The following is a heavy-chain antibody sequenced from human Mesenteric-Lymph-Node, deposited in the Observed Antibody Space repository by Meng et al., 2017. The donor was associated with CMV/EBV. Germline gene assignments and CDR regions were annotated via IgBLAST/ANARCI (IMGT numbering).Heavy chain of an antibody. V-gene: IGHV1-69*10. CDR3: ARGRGGVGFWAFDY. CDR1: GGTFRKYG. CDR2: IIPILAVT. D-gene: IGHD3-10*01. J-gene: IGHJ4*02. Sequence: APGGTFRKYGITWVRQAPGQGLEWVGGIIPILAVTNDAQNFQGRVVISADESSDTAYMELTSLRSEDTAVYYCARGRGGVGFWAFDYWGQGTLVTVSS.